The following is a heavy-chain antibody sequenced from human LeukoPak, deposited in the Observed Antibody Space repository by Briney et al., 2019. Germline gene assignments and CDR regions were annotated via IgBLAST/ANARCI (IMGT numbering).Heavy chain of an antibody. V-gene: IGHV3-9*01. Sequence: GGSLRLSCAASGFTFDDYAMHWVRQAPGKGLEWVSGISWNSGSIGYADSVKGRFTISRDNAKNSLYLQMNSLRAEDTALYYCAKDKGLGLYYFDYWGQGTPVTVSS. D-gene: IGHD3-10*01. J-gene: IGHJ4*02. CDR2: ISWNSGSI. CDR1: GFTFDDYA. CDR3: AKDKGLGLYYFDY.